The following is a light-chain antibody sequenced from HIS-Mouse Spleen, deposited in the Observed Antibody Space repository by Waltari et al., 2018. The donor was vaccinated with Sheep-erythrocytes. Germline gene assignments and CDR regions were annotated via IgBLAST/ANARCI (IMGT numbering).Light chain of an antibody. J-gene: IGKJ4*01. Sequence: DTQMPQSPSSLSASVGDRVTTTSRATQSISSSLNWYQQKPGKAPKLLIYAASSLKSEVPSRFSCSGSGTDFTLTISSLKPEDDATDDCQQRYSTPPLTFGGGTKVEIK. CDR3: QQRYSTPPLT. CDR1: QSISSS. V-gene: IGKV1-39*01. CDR2: AAS.